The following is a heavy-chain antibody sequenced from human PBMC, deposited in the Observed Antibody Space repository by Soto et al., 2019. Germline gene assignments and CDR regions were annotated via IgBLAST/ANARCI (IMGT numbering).Heavy chain of an antibody. Sequence: QVQLVQSGAEVKKPGSSVKVSCKASGGTFSSYAISWVRQAPGQGLEWMGGIIPICGTATYAQKFQGRVTITADESTSTAYMELSSLRSEDTAVYYCARELATVVTGWFDPWGQGTLVTGSS. CDR1: GGTFSSYA. V-gene: IGHV1-69*12. J-gene: IGHJ5*02. CDR2: IIPICGTA. CDR3: ARELATVVTGWFDP. D-gene: IGHD4-17*01.